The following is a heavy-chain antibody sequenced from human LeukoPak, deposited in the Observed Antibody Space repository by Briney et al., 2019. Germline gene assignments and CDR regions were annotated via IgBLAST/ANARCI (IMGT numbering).Heavy chain of an antibody. CDR1: GFTFSSYA. J-gene: IGHJ5*02. CDR2: IYYSGST. Sequence: GSLRLSCAASGFTFSSYAMSWIRQPPGKGLEWIGHIYYSGSTNYNPSLKSRVTISVDTSKNQLSLKLSSVTAADTAVYYCARATYYDFWSGTNWFDPWGQGTLVTVSS. CDR3: ARATYYDFWSGTNWFDP. D-gene: IGHD3-3*01. V-gene: IGHV4-59*01.